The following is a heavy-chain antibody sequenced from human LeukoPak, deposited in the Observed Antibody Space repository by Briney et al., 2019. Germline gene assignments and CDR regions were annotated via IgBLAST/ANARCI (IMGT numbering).Heavy chain of an antibody. Sequence: LETLSLTCTVSGGSITSSSYYWSWIRQPPEKGLEWTGYIYYSGSTNYNPSLKSRVTISVDTSKNQFSLKLSSVTAADTAVYYCARFPGIAVAGTQGYYGMDVWGQGTTVTVSS. CDR1: GGSITSSSYY. CDR2: IYYSGST. V-gene: IGHV4-61*01. CDR3: ARFPGIAVAGTQGYYGMDV. J-gene: IGHJ6*02. D-gene: IGHD6-19*01.